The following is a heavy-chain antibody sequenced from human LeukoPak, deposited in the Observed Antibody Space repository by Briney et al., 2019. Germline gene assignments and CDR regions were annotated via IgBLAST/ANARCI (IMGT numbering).Heavy chain of an antibody. CDR2: IYDSGTT. CDR3: ARWHTSGNNYHYDY. CDR1: GFTVSTNY. V-gene: IGHV3-53*01. Sequence: GGSLRLSCAASGFTVSTNYMSWVRQAPEKGREGFSIIYDSGTTYYADSVKGRFTISRDNSKNTLYLQMNSLRAEDTAVYYCARWHTSGNNYHYDYWGQGTLVPVSS. D-gene: IGHD3-22*01. J-gene: IGHJ4*02.